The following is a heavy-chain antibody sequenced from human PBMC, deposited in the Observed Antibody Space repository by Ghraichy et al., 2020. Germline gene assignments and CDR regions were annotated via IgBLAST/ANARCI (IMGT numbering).Heavy chain of an antibody. Sequence: ESLNISCAASGVTVGNNYMNWVRQAPGKGLEWVSLIYSGGDTRYADSVKGRFIISRDNSKNTLYLQIHSLRVEDTAVYYCARDPPAAGTGTFGWGQGTLVTVSS. CDR1: GVTVGNNY. J-gene: IGHJ4*02. D-gene: IGHD6-13*01. V-gene: IGHV3-66*01. CDR3: ARDPPAAGTGTFG. CDR2: IYSGGDT.